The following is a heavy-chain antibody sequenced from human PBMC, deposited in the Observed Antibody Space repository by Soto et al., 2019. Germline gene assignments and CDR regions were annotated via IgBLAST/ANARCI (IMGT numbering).Heavy chain of an antibody. V-gene: IGHV2-5*02. Sequence: QITLKESGPPLVNPTQTLTLTCTLSGFSLSTTAEGVGWIRQPPGKALEWLALIYWDDDERYSPFLKSRLTITKDTSKNQMVLTMTNVDPVDTATYYCAHGSCSSADCYPNPYLDYWGQGILVTVSS. CDR3: AHGSCSSADCYPNPYLDY. CDR2: IYWDDDE. J-gene: IGHJ4*02. D-gene: IGHD2-2*01. CDR1: GFSLSTTAEG.